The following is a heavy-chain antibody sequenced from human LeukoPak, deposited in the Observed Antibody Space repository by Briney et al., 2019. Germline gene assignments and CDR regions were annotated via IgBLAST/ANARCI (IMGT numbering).Heavy chain of an antibody. D-gene: IGHD1-26*01. CDR1: GFTFSSYS. V-gene: IGHV3-21*01. CDR2: ISSSSSYI. CDR3: ARAQAGWSGSYFRPWYFDY. J-gene: IGHJ4*02. Sequence: GGFLRLSCAASGFTFSSYSMNWVRQAPGKGLEWVSSISSSSSYIYYADSVKGRFTISRDNAKNSLYLQMNSLRAEDTAVYYCARAQAGWSGSYFRPWYFDYWGQGTLVTVSS.